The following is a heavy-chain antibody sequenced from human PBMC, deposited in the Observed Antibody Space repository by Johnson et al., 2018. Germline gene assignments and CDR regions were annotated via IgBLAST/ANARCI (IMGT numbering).Heavy chain of an antibody. V-gene: IGHV3-13*01. Sequence: QLVESGGGLVQPGGSLRLSCAASGFTFSRYDMHWVRQAIGKGLEWVSAIGTAADAYYQGSVKGRFTISRENGNNSFYLQMNSLRVGDTAVYYCARGWQSSGWYTVNGLDVWGQGTTVIVSS. CDR1: GFTFSRYD. CDR3: ARGWQSSGWYTVNGLDV. CDR2: IGTAADA. D-gene: IGHD6-19*01. J-gene: IGHJ6*02.